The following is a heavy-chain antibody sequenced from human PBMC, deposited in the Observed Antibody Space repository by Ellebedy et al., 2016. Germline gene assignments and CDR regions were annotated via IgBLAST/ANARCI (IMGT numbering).Heavy chain of an antibody. CDR3: ARWTCGGGVCHPDDD. V-gene: IGHV4-4*07. D-gene: IGHD2-21*02. CDR2: FSADDRTT. J-gene: IGHJ4*02. CDR1: GVSVSRDH. Sequence: SETLSLXXTVSGVSVSRDHWSWIRQSAGKGLEWIGRFSADDRTTNYDPSFMSRVTMSVDTSKNQFFLKLKSVTAADAAMYYCARWTCGGGVCHPDDDWGQGTLVTVSS.